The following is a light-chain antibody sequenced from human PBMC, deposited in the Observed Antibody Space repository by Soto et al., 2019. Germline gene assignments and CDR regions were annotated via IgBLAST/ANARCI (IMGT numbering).Light chain of an antibody. CDR2: EVS. V-gene: IGLV2-14*01. CDR3: SSYTSCCYRG. CDR1: SSDVGGYNY. Sequence: QSVLTQPASVSGSPGQSITISCTGTSSDVGGYNYVSWYQQHPGKAPKLMIYEVSNRPSGVSNRFSGSKSGNTASLTISGLQAEDEADYYCSSYTSCCYRGFAGGT. J-gene: IGLJ3*02.